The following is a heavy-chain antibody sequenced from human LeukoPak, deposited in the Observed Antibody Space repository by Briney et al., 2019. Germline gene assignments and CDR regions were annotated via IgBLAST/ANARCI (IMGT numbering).Heavy chain of an antibody. D-gene: IGHD4-23*01. V-gene: IGHV4-59*12. J-gene: IGHJ4*02. CDR1: GGSISSYY. CDR3: ARVTTVLTVDY. Sequence: SETLSLTCTVSGGSISSYYWSWNRQPPGKGLEWIGYIYYSGSTNYNPSLKSRVTISVDTSKNQFSLNLSSVTAADTAVYYCARVTTVLTVDYWGQGTLVTVSS. CDR2: IYYSGST.